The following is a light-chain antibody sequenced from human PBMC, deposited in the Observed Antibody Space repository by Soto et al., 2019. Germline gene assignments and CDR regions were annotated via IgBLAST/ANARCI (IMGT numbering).Light chain of an antibody. CDR1: QGI. CDR3: QKYNSAPRT. Sequence: DVQMTQAPSSLSASVGDRVTITCRASQGIPKLLIYAASILQSGVPSRFSGSGSGTDFTLTISSLQPEDVATYYCQKYNSAPRTFGGGTKVEIK. J-gene: IGKJ4*01. CDR2: AAS. V-gene: IGKV1-27*01.